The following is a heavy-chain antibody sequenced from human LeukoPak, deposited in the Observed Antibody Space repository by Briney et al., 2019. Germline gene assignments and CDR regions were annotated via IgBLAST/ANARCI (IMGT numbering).Heavy chain of an antibody. CDR1: GGTFSSYA. V-gene: IGHV1-69*05. D-gene: IGHD6-13*01. CDR2: IIPIFGTA. J-gene: IGHJ4*02. Sequence: SAKVSCKASGGTFSSYAISWVRQAPGQGLEWMGRIIPIFGTANYAQKFQGRVTITTDESTSTAYMELSSLRSEDTAVYYCARDLLFSSSWYDYWGQGTLVTVSS. CDR3: ARDLLFSSSWYDY.